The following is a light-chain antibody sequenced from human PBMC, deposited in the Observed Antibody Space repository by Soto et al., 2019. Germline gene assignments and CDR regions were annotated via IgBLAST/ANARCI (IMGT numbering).Light chain of an antibody. CDR1: QSVSSSY. V-gene: IGKV3-20*01. J-gene: IGKJ4*01. Sequence: IVLTQSPGPLSLSPGERATLSCKASQSVSSSYLAWYQQQPGQAPRLMIYDASSRATGIPDRFSGGGSGTDCTLTISRLEPEDVSVYYCQQFRSYSLTFGGGTKMDI. CDR2: DAS. CDR3: QQFRSYSLT.